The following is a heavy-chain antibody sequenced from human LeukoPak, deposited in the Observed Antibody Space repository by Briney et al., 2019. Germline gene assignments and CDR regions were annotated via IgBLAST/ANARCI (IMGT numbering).Heavy chain of an antibody. J-gene: IGHJ4*02. CDR1: GFTFSSYS. D-gene: IGHD3-10*01. Sequence: GGSLRLSCAASGFTFSSYSMNWVRQAPGKGLEWVSYISGRSSTKYYADSVKGRFTISRDNAENSLYLQMNSLRVEDTAVYYCARVRLDSGAYSLYYWGQGTLVTVSS. CDR3: ARVRLDSGAYSLYY. V-gene: IGHV3-48*01. CDR2: ISGRSSTK.